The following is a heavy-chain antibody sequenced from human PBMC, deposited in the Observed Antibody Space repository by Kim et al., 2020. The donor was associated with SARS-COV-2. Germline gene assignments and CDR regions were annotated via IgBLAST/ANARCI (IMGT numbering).Heavy chain of an antibody. V-gene: IGHV1-3*01. D-gene: IGHD2-15*01. CDR3: LGGYYFDY. J-gene: IGHJ4*02. Sequence: ASVKVSCKTSGHTFTEDSINWVRQAPGQRLEWMGGIDCGNGDTIYSQKFQGRVTFTTDTSASTGYMELSSLTSEDSAVYYCLGGYYFDYWGQGTLVTVSS. CDR2: IDCGNGDT. CDR1: GHTFTEDS.